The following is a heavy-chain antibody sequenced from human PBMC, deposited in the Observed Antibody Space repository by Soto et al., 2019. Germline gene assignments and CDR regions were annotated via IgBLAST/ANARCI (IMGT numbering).Heavy chain of an antibody. CDR2: ISSSSSTI. V-gene: IGHV3-48*01. CDR3: AREGYSDFDY. D-gene: IGHD1-1*01. Sequence: PGGSLGLSCAASGFTFSSYSMNWVRQAPGKGLEWVSYISSSSSTIYYADSVKGRFTISRDNAKNSLYLQMNSLRAEDTAVYYCAREGYSDFDYWGQGTLVTGSS. CDR1: GFTFSSYS. J-gene: IGHJ4*02.